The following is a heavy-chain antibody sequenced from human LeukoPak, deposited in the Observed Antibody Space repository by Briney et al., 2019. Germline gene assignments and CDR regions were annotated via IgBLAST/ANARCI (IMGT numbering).Heavy chain of an antibody. V-gene: IGHV4-34*01. CDR1: GGSFSGYY. Sequence: SETLSLTCAVYGGSFSGYYWSWIRQPPGKGLEWIGEINHSGSTNYNPSLKSRVTISVDTSKNQFSLKLSSVTAADTAVYYCARGRVGDYVWGSYRLFDYWGQGTLVTVSS. J-gene: IGHJ4*02. D-gene: IGHD3-16*02. CDR2: INHSGST. CDR3: ARGRVGDYVWGSYRLFDY.